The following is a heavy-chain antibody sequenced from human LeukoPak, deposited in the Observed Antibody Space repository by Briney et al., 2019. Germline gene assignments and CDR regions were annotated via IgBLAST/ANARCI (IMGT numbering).Heavy chain of an antibody. V-gene: IGHV1-8*01. CDR3: ATTRSGSYFYHGMDV. J-gene: IGHJ6*02. D-gene: IGHD3-10*01. Sequence: GASVKVSCKASGYTFTSYDINWVRQATGHGLEWMGWMNPNSGNTGYAQKVQGRVTMTRNTSISTAYMELSSLRSEDTAVYYCATTRSGSYFYHGMDVWGQGTTVTVSS. CDR2: MNPNSGNT. CDR1: GYTFTSYD.